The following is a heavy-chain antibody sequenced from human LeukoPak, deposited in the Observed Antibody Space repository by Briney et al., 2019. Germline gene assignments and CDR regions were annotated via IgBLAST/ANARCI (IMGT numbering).Heavy chain of an antibody. Sequence: GASVKVSCKASGYTFTSYDINWVRQATGQGLEWMGWMNPNSGNTGYAQKFQGRVTMNRNTSISTAYMELSSLRSEDTAVYYCAGVLYCGGDCSGDYWGQGTLVTVSS. D-gene: IGHD2-21*02. V-gene: IGHV1-8*01. J-gene: IGHJ4*02. CDR2: MNPNSGNT. CDR1: GYTFTSYD. CDR3: AGVLYCGGDCSGDY.